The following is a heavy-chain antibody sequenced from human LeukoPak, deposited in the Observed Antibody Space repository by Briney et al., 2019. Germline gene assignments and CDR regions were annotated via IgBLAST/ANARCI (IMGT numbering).Heavy chain of an antibody. CDR1: GFTLSSYD. Sequence: PGGSLRLSCAASGFTLSSYDMNWVRQAPGKGLEWVSYISSSGSTIYYADSAKGRFTISRDNAKNSLYLQMNSLRVEDTAVYYCARERYYDNSGFFHWGQGTLVTVSS. V-gene: IGHV3-48*03. D-gene: IGHD3-22*01. J-gene: IGHJ4*02. CDR3: ARERYYDNSGFFH. CDR2: ISSSGSTI.